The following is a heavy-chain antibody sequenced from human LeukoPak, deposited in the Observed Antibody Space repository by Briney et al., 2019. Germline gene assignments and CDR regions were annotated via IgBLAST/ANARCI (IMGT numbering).Heavy chain of an antibody. CDR3: ARDRIKYDSSGYYEN. Sequence: SAKVSCKASGGTFSSYAISWVRQAPGQGLEWMGRIIPIFGTANYAQKFQGRVTITTDESTSTAYMELSSLRSEDTAVYYCARDRIKYDSSGYYENWGQGTLVTVSS. CDR2: IIPIFGTA. CDR1: GGTFSSYA. J-gene: IGHJ4*02. D-gene: IGHD3-22*01. V-gene: IGHV1-69*05.